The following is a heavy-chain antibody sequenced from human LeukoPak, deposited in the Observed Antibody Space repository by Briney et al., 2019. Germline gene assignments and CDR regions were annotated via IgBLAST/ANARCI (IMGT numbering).Heavy chain of an antibody. CDR1: GGSISSSSYY. CDR2: IYYSGST. CDR3: ARFCRDYDSSGYYTFDY. V-gene: IGHV4-30-4*08. J-gene: IGHJ4*02. Sequence: PSETLSLTCTVSGGSISSSSYYWGWIRQPPGKGLEWIGYIYYSGSTYYNPSLKSRVTISVDTSKNQFSLKLSSVTAADTAVYYCARFCRDYDSSGYYTFDYWGQGTLVTVSS. D-gene: IGHD3-22*01.